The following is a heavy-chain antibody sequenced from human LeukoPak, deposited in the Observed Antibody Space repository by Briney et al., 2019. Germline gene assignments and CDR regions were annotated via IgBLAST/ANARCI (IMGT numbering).Heavy chain of an antibody. CDR1: GFTFSSYW. CDR2: IKHDGGEK. V-gene: IGHV3-7*01. Sequence: GVSLRLSCAAYGFTFSSYWMSWVRQAPGKGLEGVANIKHDGGEKYYVDSVKGRFTISRDNAKNSLYLQMNSLRPEHTAVYYCARDRSSGWPGSFDYWGQGTLVTVSS. J-gene: IGHJ4*02. D-gene: IGHD6-19*01. CDR3: ARDRSSGWPGSFDY.